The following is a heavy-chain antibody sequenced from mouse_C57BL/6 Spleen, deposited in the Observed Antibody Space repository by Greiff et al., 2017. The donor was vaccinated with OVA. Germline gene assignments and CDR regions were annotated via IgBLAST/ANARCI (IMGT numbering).Heavy chain of an antibody. CDR2: IDPETGGT. Sequence: QVLLQESGAELVRPGASVTLSCKASGYTFTDYEMHWVKQTPVHGLEWIGAIDPETGGTAYNQKFKGKAILTADKSSSTAYMELRSLTSEDSAVYYCTRGNDGYEDWGQGTTLTVSS. D-gene: IGHD2-3*01. V-gene: IGHV1-15*01. CDR1: GYTFTDYE. CDR3: TRGNDGYED. J-gene: IGHJ2*01.